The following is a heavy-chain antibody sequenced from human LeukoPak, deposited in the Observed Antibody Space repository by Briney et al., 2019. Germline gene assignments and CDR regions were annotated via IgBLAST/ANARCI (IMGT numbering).Heavy chain of an antibody. J-gene: IGHJ6*03. CDR1: GGTFSSYA. Sequence: ASVKVSCKASGGTFSSYAISWVRQAPGQGLEWMGWINPNSGGTNYAQKFQGRVTMTRDTSISTAYMELSRLRSDDTAVYYCARDGCSSTSCPPWNYYYYMDVWGKGTTVTVSS. CDR3: ARDGCSSTSCPPWNYYYYMDV. CDR2: INPNSGGT. D-gene: IGHD2-2*01. V-gene: IGHV1-2*02.